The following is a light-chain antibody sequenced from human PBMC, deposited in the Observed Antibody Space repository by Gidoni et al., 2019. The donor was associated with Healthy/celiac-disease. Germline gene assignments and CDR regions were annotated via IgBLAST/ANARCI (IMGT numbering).Light chain of an antibody. CDR3: CSYAGSSTYV. CDR1: SSDVGSYNL. J-gene: IGLJ1*01. V-gene: IGLV2-23*01. Sequence: QSALTQPASVSGSTGPSITISCTGTSSDVGSYNLVSWYQQHPGKAPKLMIYEGSKRPSGVSNRFSGSKSGNTASLTISGLQAEDEADYYCCSYAGSSTYVFGTGTKVTVL. CDR2: EGS.